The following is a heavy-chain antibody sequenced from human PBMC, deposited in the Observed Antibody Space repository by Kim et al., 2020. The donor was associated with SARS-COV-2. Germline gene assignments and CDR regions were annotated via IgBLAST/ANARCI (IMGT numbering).Heavy chain of an antibody. V-gene: IGHV1-18*01. J-gene: IGHJ3*02. Sequence: ASVKVSCKASGYTLTSYGISWVRQAPGQGLEWMGWISAYNGNTNYAQKLQGRVTMTTDTSTSTAYMELRSLRSDDTAVYYCARVWRFWSGSISAFDIWGQGTMVTVSS. D-gene: IGHD3-3*01. CDR2: ISAYNGNT. CDR1: GYTLTSYG. CDR3: ARVWRFWSGSISAFDI.